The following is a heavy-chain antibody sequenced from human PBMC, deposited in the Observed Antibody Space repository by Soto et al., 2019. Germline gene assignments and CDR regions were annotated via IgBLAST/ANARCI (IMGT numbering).Heavy chain of an antibody. D-gene: IGHD3-22*01. CDR2: ISYDGSNK. CDR3: ASHPFYYDSSGYPSSSIDY. J-gene: IGHJ4*02. V-gene: IGHV3-30-3*01. CDR1: GFTFSSYA. Sequence: GGSLRLSCAASGFTFSSYAMHWVRQAPGKGLEWVAVISYDGSNKYYADSVKGRFTISRDNSKNTLYLQMNSLRAEDTAVYYCASHPFYYDSSGYPSSSIDYWGQGTLVTVSS.